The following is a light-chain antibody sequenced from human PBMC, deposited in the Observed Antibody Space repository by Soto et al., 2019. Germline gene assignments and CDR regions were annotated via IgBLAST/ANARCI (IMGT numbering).Light chain of an antibody. CDR1: QSISRW. V-gene: IGKV1-5*03. Sequence: DIQMTQSPSTLSASIGDRVTITCRASQSISRWLAWYRQKPGEAPKLLIYEGSILERGVPSRFSGSGSGTEFTLTICSLQPDDFATFYCQQYNTYSRTFGQGTRVEVK. CDR2: EGS. CDR3: QQYNTYSRT. J-gene: IGKJ1*01.